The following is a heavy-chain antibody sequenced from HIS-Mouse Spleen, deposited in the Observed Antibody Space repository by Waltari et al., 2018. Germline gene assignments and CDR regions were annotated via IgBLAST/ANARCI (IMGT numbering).Heavy chain of an antibody. CDR1: GYSISIGSY. Sequence: QVQLQESGPGLVKPSETLSLTCTVSGYSISIGSYWGWIRPPPGKGLEWIGSIYHSGSTYYNPSLKSRVTISVDTSKNQFSLKLSSVTAADTAVYYCARSTLHSSSWLYYFDYWGQGTLVTVSS. CDR3: ARSTLHSSSWLYYFDY. J-gene: IGHJ4*02. D-gene: IGHD6-13*01. V-gene: IGHV4-38-2*02. CDR2: IYHSGST.